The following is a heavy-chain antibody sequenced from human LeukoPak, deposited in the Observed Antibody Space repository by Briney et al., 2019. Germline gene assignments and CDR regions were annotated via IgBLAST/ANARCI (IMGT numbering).Heavy chain of an antibody. CDR1: GYTLTELS. D-gene: IGHD3-3*01. CDR2: FDPEDGET. V-gene: IGHV1-24*01. J-gene: IGHJ4*02. CDR3: ATTRITIFGVVSSLDY. Sequence: ASVKVSCKVSGYTLTELSMHWVRRAPGKGLEWMGGFDPEDGETIYAQKFQGRVTMTEDTSTDTAYMELSSLRSEDTAVYYCATTRITIFGVVSSLDYWGQGTLVTVSS.